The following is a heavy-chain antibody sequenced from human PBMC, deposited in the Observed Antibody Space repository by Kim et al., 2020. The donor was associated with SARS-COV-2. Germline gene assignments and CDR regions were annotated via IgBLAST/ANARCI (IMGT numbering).Heavy chain of an antibody. V-gene: IGHV3-23*01. J-gene: IGHJ4*02. Sequence: VRGLFTISRDKSKNTLYLPMNSLRAEDTAVYYCAKDPYYYDSSGYYPFDYWGQGTLVTVSS. D-gene: IGHD3-22*01. CDR3: AKDPYYYDSSGYYPFDY.